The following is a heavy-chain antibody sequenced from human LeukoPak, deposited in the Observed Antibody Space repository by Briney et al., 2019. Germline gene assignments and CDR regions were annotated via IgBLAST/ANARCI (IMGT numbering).Heavy chain of an antibody. J-gene: IGHJ4*02. CDR1: GYTLTELS. CDR2: FDPEDTET. D-gene: IGHD2-15*01. V-gene: IGHV1-24*01. CDR3: ATASVVDAPFPFDY. Sequence: GASVNVSCKVSGYTLTELSMHWVRQAPGKGLEWMGGFDPEDTETIYAQKFQGRVTMTADTSTGTAYMQLSSLKSEDTAVYYCATASVVDAPFPFDYWGQGTLVTVSS.